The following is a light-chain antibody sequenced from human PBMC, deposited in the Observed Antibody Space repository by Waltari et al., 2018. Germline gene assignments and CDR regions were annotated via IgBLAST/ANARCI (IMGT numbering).Light chain of an antibody. CDR2: DVT. CDR3: SSYTRTNTLV. CDR1: NRDVGAFNF. V-gene: IGLV2-14*03. J-gene: IGLJ2*01. Sequence: QSALTQPASVSGSPGQSITISCTGTNRDVGAFNFVSCFQQHPGKAPKLLIYDVTKRPSGVSNLFSGSKSGNTASLTISGLQTEDEAEYYCSSYTRTNTLVFGGGSRLTVL.